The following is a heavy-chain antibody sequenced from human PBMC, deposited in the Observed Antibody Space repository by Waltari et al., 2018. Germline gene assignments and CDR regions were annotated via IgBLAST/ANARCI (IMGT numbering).Heavy chain of an antibody. J-gene: IGHJ6*03. CDR2: IIPIFGTA. CDR1: GGTFSSYA. CDR3: ARHGGDGPFWSGYLYYYYYMDV. D-gene: IGHD3-3*01. Sequence: QVQLVQSGAEVKKPGSSVKVSCKASGGTFSSYAISWVRQAPGQGLEWMGGIIPIFGTANYAQKFQGRVTITADESTSTAYMELSSLRSEDTAVYYCARHGGDGPFWSGYLYYYYYMDVWGKGTTVTISS. V-gene: IGHV1-69*12.